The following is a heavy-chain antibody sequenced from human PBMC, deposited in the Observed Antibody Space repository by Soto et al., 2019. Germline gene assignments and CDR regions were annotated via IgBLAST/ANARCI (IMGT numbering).Heavy chain of an antibody. CDR2: ISAYNGNT. J-gene: IGHJ5*02. Sequence: QVQLVQSGAEVKKPGASVKVSCKASGYTFTSYGISWVRQAPGQGLEWMGWISAYNGNTNYAQMLQGRVTMTTDTSTSTGYMELRSLRSDDTAVYYCARDLLVPAVNAWFDPWGQGTLVTVSS. V-gene: IGHV1-18*04. D-gene: IGHD2-2*01. CDR1: GYTFTSYG. CDR3: ARDLLVPAVNAWFDP.